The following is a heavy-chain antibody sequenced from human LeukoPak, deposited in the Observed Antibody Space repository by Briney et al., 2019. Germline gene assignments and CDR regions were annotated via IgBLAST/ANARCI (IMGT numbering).Heavy chain of an antibody. CDR3: ATDDKKTSSEYNWFDP. CDR1: GFIFDDYA. Sequence: PGRSLRLSCAASGFIFDDYAMHWVRQAPGKGLEWVSGIHWNSGSMGYADSVKGRFTISRDNAKNSLYLQMNSLRAEDTAVYYCATDDKKTSSEYNWFDPWGQGTLVTVSS. J-gene: IGHJ5*02. D-gene: IGHD1-1*01. V-gene: IGHV3-9*01. CDR2: IHWNSGSM.